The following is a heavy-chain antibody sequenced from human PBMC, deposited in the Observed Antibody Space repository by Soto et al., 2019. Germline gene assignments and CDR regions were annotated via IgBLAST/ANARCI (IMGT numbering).Heavy chain of an antibody. CDR2: ISGSGGST. J-gene: IGHJ5*02. CDR3: ARRGKSCGTNTCRFDP. CDR1: GFTFSSFA. Sequence: GGFLRLSCAASGFTFSSFAMSWVRQAPGKGLDWVSAISGSGGSTYSADSVKGRFTISRDNSKNTLYLQMSSLKASDTAMYYWARRGKSCGTNTCRFDPWGQGTLVTVSS. V-gene: IGHV3-23*01. D-gene: IGHD2-21*01.